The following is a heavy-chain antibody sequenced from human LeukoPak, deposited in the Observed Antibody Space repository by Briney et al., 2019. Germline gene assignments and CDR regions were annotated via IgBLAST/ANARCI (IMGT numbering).Heavy chain of an antibody. CDR2: ISSSGSTI. Sequence: PGGSLRLSCAASGFTFSSYEMNWVRQAPGKGLEWVSYISSSGSTIYYADSVKGRFTISRDNAKNSLYLPMNSLRAEDTAVYYCANGLAVAGTWDYWGQGTLVTVSS. D-gene: IGHD6-19*01. CDR1: GFTFSSYE. V-gene: IGHV3-48*03. CDR3: ANGLAVAGTWDY. J-gene: IGHJ4*02.